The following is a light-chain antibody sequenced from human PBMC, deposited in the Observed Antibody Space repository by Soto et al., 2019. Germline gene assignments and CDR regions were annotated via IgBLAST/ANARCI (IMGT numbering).Light chain of an antibody. CDR3: QQYQNWPLT. J-gene: IGKJ4*01. CDR1: QTVRNN. Sequence: EFVLKQSPGTLSLSPGERATLSCRASQTVRNNYLAWYQQKPGQAPRLLIYGASTRATGIPARFSGSGSGTEFTLSISSLQSEDVAVYYCQQYQNWPLTFGGGTKVDI. V-gene: IGKV3-15*01. CDR2: GAS.